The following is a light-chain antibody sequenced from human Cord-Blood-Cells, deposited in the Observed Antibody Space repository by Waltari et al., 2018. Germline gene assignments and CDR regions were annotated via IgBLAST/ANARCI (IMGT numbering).Light chain of an antibody. V-gene: IGKV1-39*01. CDR1: QSISSY. J-gene: IGKJ1*01. CDR2: AAS. CDR3: QQSDSTPWT. Sequence: DIQMTQSPPSLSASVGDRVAITCRASQSISSYLNWYQQKPGKAPKLLIYAASSLESGVPSRFSGSGSGTDFTRTISSLQPEDIATYYCQQSDSTPWTFGQGTKVEIK.